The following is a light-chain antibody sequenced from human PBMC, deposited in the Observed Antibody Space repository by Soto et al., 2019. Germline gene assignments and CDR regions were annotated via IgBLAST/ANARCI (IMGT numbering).Light chain of an antibody. V-gene: IGKV1-39*01. J-gene: IGKJ1*01. CDR3: QQTYSTPRT. CDR1: QSIRSY. Sequence: DIQMTQSPSSLSASVGDRVTITCRASQSIRSYLNWFQQKPGKAPKLLIYEASNLQSGVPSRFSGSGSGTDFTLTIRSLQPEDFATYYCQQTYSTPRTFGQGTKVDIK. CDR2: EAS.